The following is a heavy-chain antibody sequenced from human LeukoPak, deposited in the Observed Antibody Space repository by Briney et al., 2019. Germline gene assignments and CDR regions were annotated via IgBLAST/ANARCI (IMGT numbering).Heavy chain of an antibody. V-gene: IGHV3-23*01. CDR1: GFTFSSYA. Sequence: PGGSLRLSCAASGFTFSSYAMTWVRQAPGKGLEWVSSISGSGGKTFYADSVKGRFTISKDKSKNTLYLQMNRLRAQDTAAYHCAKGRNDDGDAALNYWGQGTLVTVSS. D-gene: IGHD4-17*01. CDR2: ISGSGGKT. CDR3: AKGRNDDGDAALNY. J-gene: IGHJ4*02.